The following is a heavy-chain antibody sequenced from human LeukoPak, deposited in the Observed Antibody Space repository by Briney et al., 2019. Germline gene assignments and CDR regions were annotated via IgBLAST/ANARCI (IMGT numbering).Heavy chain of an antibody. J-gene: IGHJ5*02. V-gene: IGHV4-39*07. Sequence: SETLSLTCTVSGGSISSSSYYWGWIRQPPGKGLEWIGSIYYSGSTYYNPSLKSRVTISVDTSKNQFSLKLSSVTAADTAVYYCARAHITAAGGNWFDPWGQGTQVTVSS. CDR1: GGSISSSSYY. CDR2: IYYSGST. CDR3: ARAHITAAGGNWFDP. D-gene: IGHD6-13*01.